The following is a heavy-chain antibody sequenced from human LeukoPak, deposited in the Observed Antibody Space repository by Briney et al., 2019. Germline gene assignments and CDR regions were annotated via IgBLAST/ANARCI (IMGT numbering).Heavy chain of an antibody. J-gene: IGHJ4*02. D-gene: IGHD2-21*02. V-gene: IGHV4-31*03. Sequence: PSETLSLTCTVFGDSLNRGSYYWSWIRQHSERGLEWIGYISYRGTTFYNPSLKSRVSISGDTSKTQFSLNINSVTAADTAVYYCARMPRGVAVVTPYYFDSWGQGTLVTVSS. CDR1: GDSLNRGSYY. CDR2: ISYRGTT. CDR3: ARMPRGVAVVTPYYFDS.